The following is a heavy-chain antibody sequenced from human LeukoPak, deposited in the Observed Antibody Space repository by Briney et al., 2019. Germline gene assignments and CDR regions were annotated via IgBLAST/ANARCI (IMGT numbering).Heavy chain of an antibody. CDR3: ARDGDYDYVWGSYPGDYYYYGMDV. CDR1: GGTFSSYA. Sequence: GSSVTVSCTASGGTFSSYAISWVRQAPGQGLEWMGGIIPIFGTANYAQKFQGRVTITADESTSTAYMELRSLRSDDTAVYYCARDGDYDYVWGSYPGDYYYYGMDVWGQGTTVTVSS. V-gene: IGHV1-69*01. D-gene: IGHD3-16*02. J-gene: IGHJ6*02. CDR2: IIPIFGTA.